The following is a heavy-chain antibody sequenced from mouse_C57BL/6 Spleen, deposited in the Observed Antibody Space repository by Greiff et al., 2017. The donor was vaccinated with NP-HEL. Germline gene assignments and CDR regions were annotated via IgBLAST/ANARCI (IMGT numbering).Heavy chain of an antibody. CDR3: ARRSDYDVGAMDY. J-gene: IGHJ4*01. Sequence: EVKVVESGGGLVKPGGSLKLSCAASGFTFSDYGMHWVRQAPEKGLEWVAYISSGSSTIYYADTVKGRFTIPRDNAKNTLFLQMTSLRSEDTAMYYCARRSDYDVGAMDYWGQGTSVTVSS. D-gene: IGHD2-4*01. CDR1: GFTFSDYG. V-gene: IGHV5-17*01. CDR2: ISSGSSTI.